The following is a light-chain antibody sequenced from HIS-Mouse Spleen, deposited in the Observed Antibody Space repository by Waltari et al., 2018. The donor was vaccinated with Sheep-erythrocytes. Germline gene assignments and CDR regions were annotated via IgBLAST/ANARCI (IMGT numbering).Light chain of an antibody. V-gene: IGLV2-11*01. CDR1: SSDVGRYNY. J-gene: IGLJ2*01. Sequence: QSALTQPRSVSASPEQSVTISCTGTSSDVGRYNYVTGYQQHPGKAPKPMIYDVSKRPSGVPDRFSGSKSGNTASLTISGLQAEDEADYYCCSYAGSYTLVFGGGTKLTVL. CDR3: CSYAGSYTLV. CDR2: DVS.